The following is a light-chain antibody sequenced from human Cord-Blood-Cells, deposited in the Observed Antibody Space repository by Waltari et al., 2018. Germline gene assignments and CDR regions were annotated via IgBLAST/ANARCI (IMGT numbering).Light chain of an antibody. CDR1: PSVSSN. Sequence: EIVMTQSPATLSVSPGERATLSCRASPSVSSNLAWYQQNPGQAPRLLIYGASTRATGIPARFSGSGSGTEFTLTISSLQSEDFAVYYCQQYNNWPFTFGPGTKVDIK. J-gene: IGKJ3*01. CDR3: QQYNNWPFT. V-gene: IGKV3-15*01. CDR2: GAS.